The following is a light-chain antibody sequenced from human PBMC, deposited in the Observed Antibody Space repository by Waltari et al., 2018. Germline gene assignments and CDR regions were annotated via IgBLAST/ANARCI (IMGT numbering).Light chain of an antibody. CDR3: MQGTHWPYT. CDR1: QSLYLGVGNIY. V-gene: IGKV2-30*02. J-gene: IGKJ2*01. Sequence: AVLTQSPLSLPVTLGQPASISCRSGQSLYLGVGNIYLNWVEQKPGQYPWRLIYKISSRDSGVPDRLSGSGSGTEFTLKISRVEAEDIAVYFCMQGTHWPYTFGQGTKLEIK. CDR2: KIS.